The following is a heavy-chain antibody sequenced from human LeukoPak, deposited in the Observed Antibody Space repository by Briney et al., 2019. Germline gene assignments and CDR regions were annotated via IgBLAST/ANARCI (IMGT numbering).Heavy chain of an antibody. V-gene: IGHV3-23*01. Sequence: GGALRLSCAASGFTFSRIAMTSVHQAPGKGLEWVSTIRSNGDTAYNADSVRGRFAISRDNSKNALFLQMNSLRVEDTAIYYCAKGQELDDGVFDSWGQGTLVTVSS. CDR3: AKGQELDDGVFDS. CDR1: GFTFSRIA. CDR2: IRSNGDTA. J-gene: IGHJ4*02. D-gene: IGHD1-1*01.